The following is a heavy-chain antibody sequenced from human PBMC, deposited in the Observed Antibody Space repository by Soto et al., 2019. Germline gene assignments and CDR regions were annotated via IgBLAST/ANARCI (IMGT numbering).Heavy chain of an antibody. CDR2: IFWDDDK. D-gene: IGHD4-17*01. V-gene: IGHV2-5*02. CDR3: AHRMTTARWVDY. J-gene: IGHJ4*02. Sequence: SGPTLVNPTQTLTLTCTFSGFSLSTSGVGVGWIRQPPGKALEWLALIFWDDDKRYSPSLKSRLTITKDTSKNQVVPTMTNMDPVDTGTYYCAHRMTTARWVDYWGQGTLVTVSA. CDR1: GFSLSTSGVG.